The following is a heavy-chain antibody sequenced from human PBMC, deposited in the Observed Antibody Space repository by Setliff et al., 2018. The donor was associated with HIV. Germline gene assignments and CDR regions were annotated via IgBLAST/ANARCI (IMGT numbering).Heavy chain of an antibody. CDR1: GYTFTSYA. Sequence: ASVKVSCKASGYTFTSYAMNWVRQAPGQGLEWMGWINTNTGNPTYAQGFTGRFVFSLDTSVSMAYLQISSLKAEDTAVYYCAREGASVTPETNAFDIWGQGTMVTVSS. CDR2: INTNTGNP. CDR3: AREGASVTPETNAFDI. D-gene: IGHD4-17*01. J-gene: IGHJ3*02. V-gene: IGHV7-4-1*04.